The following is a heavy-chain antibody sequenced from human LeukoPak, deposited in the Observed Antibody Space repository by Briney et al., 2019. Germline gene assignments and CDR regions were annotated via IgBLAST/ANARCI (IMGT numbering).Heavy chain of an antibody. CDR1: GYTFTSYA. CDR3: ARERGVMGWFDP. V-gene: IGHV1-3*01. J-gene: IGHJ5*02. D-gene: IGHD2-21*01. CDR2: INAGNGNT. Sequence: ASVKVSCKASGYTFTSYAMHWVRQAPRQRLEWMGWINAGNGNTKYSQKFQGRVTITRDTSASTAYMELSSLRSEDTAVYYCARERGVMGWFDPWGQGTLVTVSS.